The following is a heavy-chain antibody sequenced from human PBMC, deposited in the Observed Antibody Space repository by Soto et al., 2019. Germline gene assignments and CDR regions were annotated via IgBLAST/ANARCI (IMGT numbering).Heavy chain of an antibody. D-gene: IGHD3-10*01. Sequence: QVQLVQSGAEVMKPGSSVKVSCKASGGTFSSYAISWVRQAPGQGLEWMGGIIPIFGTANYAQKVQGRVTITADESTSTAYMELSSRRSEDTAVYYCARKGSMVGHFDYWGQGTLVTVSS. V-gene: IGHV1-69*01. CDR3: ARKGSMVGHFDY. J-gene: IGHJ4*02. CDR2: IIPIFGTA. CDR1: GGTFSSYA.